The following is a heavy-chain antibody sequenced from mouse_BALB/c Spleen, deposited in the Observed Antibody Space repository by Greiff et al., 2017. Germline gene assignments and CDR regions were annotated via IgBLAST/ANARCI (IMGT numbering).Heavy chain of an antibody. CDR2: INPSNGRT. V-gene: IGHV1S81*02. CDR1: GYTFTSYW. J-gene: IGHJ3*01. Sequence: QVQLQQSGAELVKPGASVKLSCKASGYTFTSYWMHWVKQRPGQGLEWIGEINPSNGRTNYNEKFKSKATLTVDTSSSTAYMQLSSLTSEDSAVYYCTRSEDDYDGGWFAYWGQGTLVTVSA. CDR3: TRSEDDYDGGWFAY. D-gene: IGHD2-4*01.